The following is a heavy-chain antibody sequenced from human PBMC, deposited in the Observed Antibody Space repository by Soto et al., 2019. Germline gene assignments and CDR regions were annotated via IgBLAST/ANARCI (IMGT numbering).Heavy chain of an antibody. J-gene: IGHJ4*02. V-gene: IGHV4-34*01. Sequence: QVQLQQWGAGLLKPSETLSLTCAVYGWSFSGYYWSWIRQPPGKGLEWIGEINHSGSTNYNPSLKSRVTIAVDTSKNQFSLKLSSVTAAATAVYYCARAYGGNVFDYWGQGTLVSVSS. CDR3: ARAYGGNVFDY. CDR2: INHSGST. CDR1: GWSFSGYY. D-gene: IGHD4-17*01.